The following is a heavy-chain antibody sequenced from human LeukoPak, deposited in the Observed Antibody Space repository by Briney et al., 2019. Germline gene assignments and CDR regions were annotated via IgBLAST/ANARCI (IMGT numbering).Heavy chain of an antibody. Sequence: SETLSLTCTVSSGSISSSRYSWGWIRQPPGKGLEWIGTIYNSGSTDYNPSLKSRVTISVDTSTNQFSLKLSSVTAADTAVYYCARDRKSGYFDLWGRGTLVTVSS. CDR2: IYNSGST. J-gene: IGHJ2*01. CDR3: ARDRKSGYFDL. V-gene: IGHV4-39*07. CDR1: SGSISSSRYS.